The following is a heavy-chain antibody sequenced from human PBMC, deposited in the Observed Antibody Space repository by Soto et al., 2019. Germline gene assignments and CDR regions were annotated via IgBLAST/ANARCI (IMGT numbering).Heavy chain of an antibody. Sequence: QVQLVQSGAEVKKPGASVKVACRASGYTFTSYGISWVRQAPGQGLEWMGWISPYNGNTNYAQKLQGRVSMTTDTSTSTAYMELRSLISDDSAVDYGARGRADTAISRFYFWGQGTLVTVSS. CDR2: ISPYNGNT. J-gene: IGHJ4*02. CDR1: GYTFTSYG. D-gene: IGHD5-18*01. CDR3: ARGRADTAISRFYF. V-gene: IGHV1-18*01.